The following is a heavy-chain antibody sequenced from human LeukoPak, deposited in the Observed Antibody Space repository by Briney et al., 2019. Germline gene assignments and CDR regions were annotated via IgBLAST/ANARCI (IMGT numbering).Heavy chain of an antibody. J-gene: IGHJ4*02. CDR3: ARDLLGATSPFDY. CDR1: GYTFTTYG. CDR2: ISTYNGNT. D-gene: IGHD1-26*01. Sequence: ASVKVSCKASGYTFTTYGISWVRQDPGQGLEWMGWISTYNGNTNYAQKLQGRVTMTTDTSTSTAYMELRSLRSDDTALYYCARDLLGATSPFDYWGQGTLVTVSS. V-gene: IGHV1-18*01.